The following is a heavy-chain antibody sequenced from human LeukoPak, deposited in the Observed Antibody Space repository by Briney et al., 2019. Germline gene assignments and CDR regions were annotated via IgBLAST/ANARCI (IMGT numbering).Heavy chain of an antibody. D-gene: IGHD5-24*01. CDR1: GGSISSSSYY. Sequence: SETLSLTCTVSGGSISSSSYYWGWIRQPPGKGLEWIGSIYYSGSTYYNPSLTSRVTISVDTSKNQFSLKLSSVTAADTAVYYCARAEMATNYYYYYMDVWGKGTTVTVSS. CDR2: IYYSGST. CDR3: ARAEMATNYYYYYMDV. V-gene: IGHV4-39*07. J-gene: IGHJ6*03.